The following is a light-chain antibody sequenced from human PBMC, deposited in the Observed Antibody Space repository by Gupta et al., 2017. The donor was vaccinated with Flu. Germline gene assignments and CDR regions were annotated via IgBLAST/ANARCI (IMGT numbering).Light chain of an antibody. Sequence: QSALTQPASVSGSPGQSITISCTGSYSDVGAYNYVSWYQQHPGKGPKLIIFEVNNRPSGVSTRFSGSKSGNTASLTISGLQAEDDAHYYCSTHTGSSTLFGGGTQLTVL. CDR1: YSDVGAYNY. CDR3: STHTGSSTL. J-gene: IGLJ2*01. V-gene: IGLV2-14*01. CDR2: EVN.